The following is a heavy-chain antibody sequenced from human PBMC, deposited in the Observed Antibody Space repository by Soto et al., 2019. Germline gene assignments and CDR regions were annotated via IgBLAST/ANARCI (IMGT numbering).Heavy chain of an antibody. Sequence: QSQTLSLTCAISGDSVSSNSAAWNWIRQSPSRGLEWLGRTYYRAKWYNDYAVSVKSRITINPDTSKNQFSLQLNSVTPEDTAVYYCARDPRIVGAIEGYWFDPWGHGTLVTVSS. CDR1: GDSVSSNSAA. CDR2: TYYRAKWYN. V-gene: IGHV6-1*01. CDR3: ARDPRIVGAIEGYWFDP. D-gene: IGHD1-26*01. J-gene: IGHJ5*02.